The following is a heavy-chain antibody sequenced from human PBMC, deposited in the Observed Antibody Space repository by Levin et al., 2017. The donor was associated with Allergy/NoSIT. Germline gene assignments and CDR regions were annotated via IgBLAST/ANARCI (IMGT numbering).Heavy chain of an antibody. CDR1: GGSISSGGYS. D-gene: IGHD5-18*01. J-gene: IGHJ4*02. Sequence: SETLSLTCAVSGGSISSGGYSWSWIRQPPGKGLEWIGNIYLSGSTYYNPSLKSRVTISVDRSKNQFSLNLSAVTAADTAVYYCARVAGYSYDYYFDYWGQGVLFTVS. V-gene: IGHV4-30-2*01. CDR2: IYLSGST. CDR3: ARVAGYSYDYYFDY.